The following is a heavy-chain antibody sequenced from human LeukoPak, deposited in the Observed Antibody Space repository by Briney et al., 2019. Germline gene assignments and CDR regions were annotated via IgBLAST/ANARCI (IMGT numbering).Heavy chain of an antibody. CDR1: GGSINSSPYY. Sequence: SETLSLACTASGGSINSSPYYWGWIRQPPGKGLEWIGCIYYGGTTYYNPSLKSRLTISVDTSKNQFSLRLSSVTAADTAVYFCARVGGLAVAGTSNWFGPWGLGTLVIVSS. CDR3: ARVGGLAVAGTSNWFGP. D-gene: IGHD6-19*01. CDR2: IYYGGTT. J-gene: IGHJ5*02. V-gene: IGHV4-39*07.